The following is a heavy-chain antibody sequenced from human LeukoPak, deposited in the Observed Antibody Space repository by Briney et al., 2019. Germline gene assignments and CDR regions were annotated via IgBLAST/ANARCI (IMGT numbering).Heavy chain of an antibody. CDR2: IYHSGST. CDR1: GGSISSGGYY. Sequence: SETLSLTCTVSGGSISSGGYYWSWIRQPPGKGLEWIGYIYHSGSTYYNPSLKSRVTISVDRSKNQFSLKLSSVTAADTAVYYCTRGAGWLIDYWGQGILVTVSS. V-gene: IGHV4-30-2*01. D-gene: IGHD3-16*01. CDR3: TRGAGWLIDY. J-gene: IGHJ4*02.